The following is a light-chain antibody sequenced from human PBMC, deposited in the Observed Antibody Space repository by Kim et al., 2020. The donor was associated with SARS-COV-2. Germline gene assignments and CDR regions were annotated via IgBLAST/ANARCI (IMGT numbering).Light chain of an antibody. Sequence: DIQMTQSPSSLSASVGDRVTITCQASQDITNHLNWHQQKAGKAPNFLIHDASKLETGVPSRFSGSGSGTDFTFTISSLQPEDFATYYCQQYDTLPYTFGQGTKLEI. CDR2: DAS. V-gene: IGKV1-33*01. CDR3: QQYDTLPYT. J-gene: IGKJ2*01. CDR1: QDITNH.